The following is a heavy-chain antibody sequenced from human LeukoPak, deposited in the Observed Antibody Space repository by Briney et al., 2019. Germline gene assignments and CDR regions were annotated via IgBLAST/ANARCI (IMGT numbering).Heavy chain of an antibody. CDR3: ASLYSDYFDY. V-gene: IGHV3-21*01. CDR2: ISSSSSYI. D-gene: IGHD2-15*01. CDR1: GFTFSSYS. Sequence: GGSLRLSCAASGFTFSSYSMNWVRQAPGKGLEWVSSISSSSSYIYYADSVKGRFTISRDNAKNSLYLQTNSLRAEDTAVYYCASLYSDYFDYWGQGTLVTVSS. J-gene: IGHJ4*02.